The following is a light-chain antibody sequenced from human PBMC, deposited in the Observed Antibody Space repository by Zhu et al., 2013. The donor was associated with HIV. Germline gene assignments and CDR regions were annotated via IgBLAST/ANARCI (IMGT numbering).Light chain of an antibody. Sequence: EIVLTQSPGTLSLSPGERATLSCRASQSVSKYLAWYQQKSGQAPRLLIYDASNRATGIPARFSGSGSGTDFTLTISSLEPEDFAVYYCQQRQNWPPVTFGGGTKVEIK. CDR1: QSVSKY. CDR3: QQRQNWPPVT. V-gene: IGKV3-11*01. J-gene: IGKJ4*01. CDR2: DAS.